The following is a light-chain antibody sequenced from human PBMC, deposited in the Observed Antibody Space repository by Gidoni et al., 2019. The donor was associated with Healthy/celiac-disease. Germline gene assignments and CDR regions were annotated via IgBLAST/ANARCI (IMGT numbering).Light chain of an antibody. Sequence: CRASQSGSSYVAWYQQKPGQAPRLLIYDASNRATGIPARFSDSGSGTDFTLTISSLEPEDFAVYYCQQRSNWPPWTFGQGTKVEIK. J-gene: IGKJ1*01. CDR2: DAS. CDR3: QQRSNWPPWT. V-gene: IGKV3-11*01. CDR1: QSGSSY.